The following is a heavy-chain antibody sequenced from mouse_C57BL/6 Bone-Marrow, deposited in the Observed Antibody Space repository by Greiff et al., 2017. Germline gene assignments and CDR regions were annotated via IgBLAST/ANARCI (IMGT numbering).Heavy chain of an antibody. CDR1: GFTFSDYG. CDR2: ISSGSSTI. CDR3: ERAPHDCGSRYLAMDY. D-gene: IGHD1-1*01. J-gene: IGHJ4*01. V-gene: IGHV5-17*01. Sequence: DVQLVESGGGLVKPGGSLKLSCAASGFTFSDYGMHWVRQAPEKGLEWVAYISSGSSTIYYADTVKGRFTISRANAKNTLFLQMTSLRSEDTAMYYDERAPHDCGSRYLAMDYWGQGTSVTVYS.